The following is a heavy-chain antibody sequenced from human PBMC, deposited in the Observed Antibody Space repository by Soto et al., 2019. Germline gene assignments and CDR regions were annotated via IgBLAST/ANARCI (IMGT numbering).Heavy chain of an antibody. CDR2: IYYSGST. D-gene: IGHD3-9*01. V-gene: IGHV4-59*06. Sequence: SETLSLTCTVSGGSISSYYWSWIRQPPGKGLEWIGYIYYSGSTYYNPSLKSRVTISVDTSKNQFSLKLSSVTAADTAVYYCARGKYYDILTGYIRFDPWGQGTLVTVSS. CDR3: ARGKYYDILTGYIRFDP. J-gene: IGHJ5*02. CDR1: GGSISSYY.